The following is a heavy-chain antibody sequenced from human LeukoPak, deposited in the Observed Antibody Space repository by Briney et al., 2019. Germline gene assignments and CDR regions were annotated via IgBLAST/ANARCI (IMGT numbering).Heavy chain of an antibody. Sequence: GGSLRLSCAASGFTFSSYSMNWVRQAPGKGLEWVSSISSSSGYIYYADSEKGRFTISRDNAKNSLYLQMNSLRAEDTAVYYCARDLHPRMGYGDYSHHDAFDIWGQGTMVTVSS. CDR2: ISSSSGYI. CDR1: GFTFSSYS. D-gene: IGHD4-17*01. J-gene: IGHJ3*02. CDR3: ARDLHPRMGYGDYSHHDAFDI. V-gene: IGHV3-21*01.